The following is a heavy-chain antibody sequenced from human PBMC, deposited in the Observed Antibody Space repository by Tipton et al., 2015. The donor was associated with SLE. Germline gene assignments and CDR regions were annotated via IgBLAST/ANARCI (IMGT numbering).Heavy chain of an antibody. CDR3: ARGPRGFVVIDY. V-gene: IGHV4-34*01. D-gene: IGHD4-23*01. CDR2: INHSGST. Sequence: TLSLTCAVYGGSFSGYYWSWIRQPPGKGLEWIGEINHSGSTNYNPSLKSRVTISVDTSKNQFSLKLSSVTAADTAVYYCARGPRGFVVIDYWGQGTLVTVSS. CDR1: GGSFSGYY. J-gene: IGHJ4*02.